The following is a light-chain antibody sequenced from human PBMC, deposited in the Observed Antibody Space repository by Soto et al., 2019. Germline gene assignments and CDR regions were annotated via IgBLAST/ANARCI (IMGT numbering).Light chain of an antibody. J-gene: IGKJ2*01. CDR2: GAS. Sequence: EMVMTQSPATLSVSPGERATLSCRASQSISTNLAWYQQKPGQAPRLLIYGASTRATGVPARFSGSGFGTEFTLIISSLQSEDVAVYYCQQYNNWPPNTFGQGTKLEIK. CDR1: QSISTN. V-gene: IGKV3-15*01. CDR3: QQYNNWPPNT.